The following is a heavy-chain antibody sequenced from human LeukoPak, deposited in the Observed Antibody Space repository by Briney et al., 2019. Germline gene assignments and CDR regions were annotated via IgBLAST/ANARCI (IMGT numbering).Heavy chain of an antibody. CDR2: INHSGST. D-gene: IGHD3-22*01. V-gene: IGHV4-34*01. CDR1: GGSFSGYY. Sequence: SETLSLTCAVYGGSFSGYYWSWIRQPPGKGLEWIGEINHSGSTNYNPSLKSRVTISVETSKNQVSLKLSSVTAADTAVYYCARGTTMIVVVITSRAPRYFDLWGRGTLVTVSS. J-gene: IGHJ2*01. CDR3: ARGTTMIVVVITSRAPRYFDL.